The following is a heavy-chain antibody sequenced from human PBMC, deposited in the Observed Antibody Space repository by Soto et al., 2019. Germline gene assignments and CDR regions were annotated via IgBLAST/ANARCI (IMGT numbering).Heavy chain of an antibody. CDR1: GYTFTSYA. Sequence: ASVKVSCKASGYTFTSYAMHWVRQAPGQRLEWMGWINAGNGNTKYSQKFQGRVTITRDTSASTAYMELSSLRSEDTAVYYCARARKGIAVSGPLGWSVWFYPWGQGTLVTVSS. J-gene: IGHJ5*02. CDR3: ARARKGIAVSGPLGWSVWFYP. CDR2: INAGNGNT. D-gene: IGHD6-19*01. V-gene: IGHV1-3*01.